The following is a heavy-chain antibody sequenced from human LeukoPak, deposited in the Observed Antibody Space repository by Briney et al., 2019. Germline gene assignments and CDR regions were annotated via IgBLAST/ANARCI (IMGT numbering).Heavy chain of an antibody. CDR3: ARDSSSSVYYYGMDV. CDR2: IWYDGSNK. D-gene: IGHD6-6*01. Sequence: PGRSLRLSCAASGFTFSSYGMHWVRQAPGKGLEWVAVIWYDGSNKYYADSVKGRFTLSRDNSKNTLYLQMNSLRAEDTAVYYCARDSSSSVYYYGMDVWGQGTTVTVSS. J-gene: IGHJ6*02. V-gene: IGHV3-33*01. CDR1: GFTFSSYG.